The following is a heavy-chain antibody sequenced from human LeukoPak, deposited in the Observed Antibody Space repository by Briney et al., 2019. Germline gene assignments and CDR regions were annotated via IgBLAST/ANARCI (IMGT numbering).Heavy chain of an antibody. V-gene: IGHV4-4*07. D-gene: IGHD2-8*01. Sequence: SETLSLTCSVSGVSLGEHYWYWIRQSAGKRLEWIGRIYSSGSTNYAPTLKSRVTMSIDTSKRHLSLKLSSVTAADTAVYYCARLNGDGFDIWGQGTKVIVSS. J-gene: IGHJ3*02. CDR1: GVSLGEHY. CDR3: ARLNGDGFDI. CDR2: IYSSGST.